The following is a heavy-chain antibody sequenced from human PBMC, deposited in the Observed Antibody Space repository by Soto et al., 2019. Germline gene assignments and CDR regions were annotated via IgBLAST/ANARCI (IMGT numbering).Heavy chain of an antibody. CDR1: GFTFSSYG. CDR2: IWYDGSNK. J-gene: IGHJ4*02. D-gene: IGHD3-22*01. Sequence: QVQLVESGGGVVQPGRSLRLSCAASGFTFSSYGMHWVRQAPGKGLEWVAVIWYDGSNKYYADSVKGRFTISRDNSKNTLYLQMNSLRAEDTAVYYCARDPNNYDSSGYYYYWGQGTLVTVSS. V-gene: IGHV3-33*01. CDR3: ARDPNNYDSSGYYYY.